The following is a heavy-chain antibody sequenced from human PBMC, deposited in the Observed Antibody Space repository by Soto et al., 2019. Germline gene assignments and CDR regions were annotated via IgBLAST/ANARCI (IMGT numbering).Heavy chain of an antibody. D-gene: IGHD6-13*01. Sequence: PGGSLRLSCAASGFTFSSYEMNWVRQAPGKGLEWVSYISSSGSTIYYADSVKGRFTISRDNAKNSLYLQMNSLRAEDTAVYYCASRAGYSRSWYRAFDIWGQGTMVTVSS. V-gene: IGHV3-48*03. CDR3: ASRAGYSRSWYRAFDI. J-gene: IGHJ3*02. CDR2: ISSSGSTI. CDR1: GFTFSSYE.